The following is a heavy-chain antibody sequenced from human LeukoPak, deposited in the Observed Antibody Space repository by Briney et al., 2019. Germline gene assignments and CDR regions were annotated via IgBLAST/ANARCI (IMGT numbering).Heavy chain of an antibody. J-gene: IGHJ6*02. CDR2: IYYSGST. Sequence: TPSETLSLTCTVSGGSISSYYWSWVRQPPGKGLEWIGYIYYSGSTNYNPSLKSRVTIPVDTSKNQFSLKLSSVTAADTAVYYCARQGHNYYGSGSMDVWGQGTTVTVSS. V-gene: IGHV4-59*08. CDR3: ARQGHNYYGSGSMDV. D-gene: IGHD3-10*01. CDR1: GGSISSYY.